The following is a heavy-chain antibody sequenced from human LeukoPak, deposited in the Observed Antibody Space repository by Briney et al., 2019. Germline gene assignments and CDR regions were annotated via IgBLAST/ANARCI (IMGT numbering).Heavy chain of an antibody. Sequence: SETLFLTCTVSGGSISSSSYYWGWIRQPPGKGLEWIGSIYYSGSTYYNPSLKSRVTISVDTSKNQFSLKLSSVTAADTAVYYCARIQLGYCSSTSCYNLPGVRFDPWGQGTLVTVSS. V-gene: IGHV4-39*01. CDR1: GGSISSSSYY. CDR3: ARIQLGYCSSTSCYNLPGVRFDP. CDR2: IYYSGST. D-gene: IGHD2-2*02. J-gene: IGHJ5*02.